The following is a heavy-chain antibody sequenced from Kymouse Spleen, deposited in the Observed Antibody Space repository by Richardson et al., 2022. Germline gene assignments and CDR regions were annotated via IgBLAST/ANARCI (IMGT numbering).Heavy chain of an antibody. CDR2: ISYDGSNK. Sequence: QVQLVESGGGVVQPGRSLRLSCAASGFTFSSYGMHWVRQAPGKGLEWVAVISYDGSNKYYADSVKGRFTISRDNSKNTLYLQMNSLRAEDTAVYYCAKEPELRNYWGQGTLVTVSS. CDR3: AKEPELRNY. V-gene: IGHV3-30*18. D-gene: IGHD1-7*01. CDR1: GFTFSSYG. J-gene: IGHJ4*02.